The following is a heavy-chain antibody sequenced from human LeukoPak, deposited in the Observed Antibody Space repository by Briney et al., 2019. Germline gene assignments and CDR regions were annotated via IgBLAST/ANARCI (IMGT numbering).Heavy chain of an antibody. Sequence: GGSLRLSCAASGFIFSDHYMDWVRQAPGKGLEWVSAISGSGGSTYYADSVKGRFTISRDNSKNTLYLQMNSLRAEDTAVYYCAKTQNLERYCSSTSCPGAYYMDVWGKGTTVTVSS. V-gene: IGHV3-23*01. J-gene: IGHJ6*03. CDR2: ISGSGGST. D-gene: IGHD2-2*01. CDR1: GFIFSDHY. CDR3: AKTQNLERYCSSTSCPGAYYMDV.